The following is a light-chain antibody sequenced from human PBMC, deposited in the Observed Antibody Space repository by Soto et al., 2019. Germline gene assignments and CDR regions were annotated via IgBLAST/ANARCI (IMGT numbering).Light chain of an antibody. J-gene: IGLJ7*01. CDR2: GNS. Sequence: QSVLTQPPSVSGAPGQRVTISCTGSDSNIGARYHVHWYQQLPGKAPRLIIYGNSNRPSGVPDRFSGSKSGSSASLAISGLQADDEATYDCQSYDSNLSGRVFGEGTQLTVL. V-gene: IGLV1-40*01. CDR1: DSNIGARYH. CDR3: QSYDSNLSGRV.